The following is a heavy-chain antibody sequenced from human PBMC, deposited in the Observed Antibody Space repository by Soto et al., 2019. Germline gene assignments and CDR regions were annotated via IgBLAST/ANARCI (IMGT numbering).Heavy chain of an antibody. Sequence: GASVKVSCKASGYTFTSYAMHWVRQAPGQRLEWMGWINAGNGNTKYSQKFQGRVTITRDTSASTAYMELSSLRAEDTAVYYCARSGSSGWYAEVLGYYFDYWGQGTLVTVSS. CDR3: ARSGSSGWYAEVLGYYFDY. CDR2: INAGNGNT. V-gene: IGHV1-3*01. D-gene: IGHD6-19*01. CDR1: GYTFTSYA. J-gene: IGHJ4*02.